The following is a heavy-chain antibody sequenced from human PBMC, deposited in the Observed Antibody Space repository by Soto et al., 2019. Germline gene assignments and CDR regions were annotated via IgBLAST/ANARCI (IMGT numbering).Heavy chain of an antibody. V-gene: IGHV3-21*01. Sequence: PGGSLRLSCAASGFTFISYSMNWVRQAPGKGLEWVSSISSSSSYIYYADSVKGRFTISRDNAKNSLYLQMNSLRAEDTAVYYCARGINPGYCSSTSCYVRGVFDPWGQGTLVTVSS. CDR2: ISSSSSYI. CDR3: ARGINPGYCSSTSCYVRGVFDP. D-gene: IGHD2-2*01. CDR1: GFTFISYS. J-gene: IGHJ5*02.